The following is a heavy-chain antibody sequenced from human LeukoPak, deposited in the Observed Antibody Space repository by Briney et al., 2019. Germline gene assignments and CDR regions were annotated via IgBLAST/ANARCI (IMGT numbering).Heavy chain of an antibody. Sequence: GGSLRLSCAASGFTLSSNYMSWVRQAPGKGLEWVSVIYSGGSTYYADSVKGRFTISRDNSKNTLYLQMNSLRAEDTAVYYCARDSNYYDSSGYLDYWGQGTLVTVSS. CDR1: GFTLSSNY. CDR3: ARDSNYYDSSGYLDY. CDR2: IYSGGST. V-gene: IGHV3-53*01. D-gene: IGHD3-22*01. J-gene: IGHJ4*02.